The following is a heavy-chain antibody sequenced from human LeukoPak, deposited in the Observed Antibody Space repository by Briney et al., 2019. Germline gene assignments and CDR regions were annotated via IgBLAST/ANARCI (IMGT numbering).Heavy chain of an antibody. CDR2: ISAYNGNT. V-gene: IGHV1-18*01. Sequence: ASVKVSCKASGYTFTSYGISWVRQAPGQGLEWMGWISAYNGNTNYAQKLQGRVTMTTDTSTSTAYMELRSLRSDDTAVYYCARVGILTGYYYYYGMDVWGQGTTVTVSS. CDR1: GYTFTSYG. J-gene: IGHJ6*02. CDR3: ARVGILTGYYYYYGMDV. D-gene: IGHD3-9*01.